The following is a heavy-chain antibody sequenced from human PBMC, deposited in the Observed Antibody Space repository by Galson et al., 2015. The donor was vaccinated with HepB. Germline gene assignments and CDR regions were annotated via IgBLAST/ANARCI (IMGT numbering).Heavy chain of an antibody. V-gene: IGHV1-18*04. CDR1: GYTFTSYG. CDR2: ISAYNGNT. J-gene: IGHJ4*02. Sequence: SVKVSCKASGYTFTSYGISWVRQAPGQGLEWMGWISAYNGNTNYAQKLQGRVTMTTDTSTSTAYMELRSLRSDDTAVYYCARDWYYYDSSGYLGAFDYWGQGTLVTVPS. CDR3: ARDWYYYDSSGYLGAFDY. D-gene: IGHD3-22*01.